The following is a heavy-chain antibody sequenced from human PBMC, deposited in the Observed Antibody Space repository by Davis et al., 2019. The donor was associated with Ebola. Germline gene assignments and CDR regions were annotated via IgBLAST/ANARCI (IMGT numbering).Heavy chain of an antibody. J-gene: IGHJ6*02. CDR3: AKVSSYGHGFYYYYGMDV. CDR1: GFTVSSNH. Sequence: GESLKISCAASGFTVSSNHMSWVRQAPGKGLEWVSVIYDHSTAYADSVRGRFIISRDKSNNALYLEMNSLRVDDTAVYYCAKVSSYGHGFYYYYGMDVWGQGTTVTVSS. V-gene: IGHV3-53*05. D-gene: IGHD5-18*01. CDR2: IYDHST.